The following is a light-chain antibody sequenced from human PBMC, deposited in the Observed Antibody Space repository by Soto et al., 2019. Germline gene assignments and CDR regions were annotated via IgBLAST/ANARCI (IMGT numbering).Light chain of an antibody. CDR1: QSVSSY. Sequence: EIVWRQSPATLSLSPGEKPTPSCGASQSVSSYLAWYQHKPGQAPRLLIYDASKRATGLPARFSGGGSGTEFTLTITSLESEDFAVYWCQQYNNWPLTFGPGTRLEIK. CDR3: QQYNNWPLT. J-gene: IGKJ5*01. CDR2: DAS. V-gene: IGKV3-11*01.